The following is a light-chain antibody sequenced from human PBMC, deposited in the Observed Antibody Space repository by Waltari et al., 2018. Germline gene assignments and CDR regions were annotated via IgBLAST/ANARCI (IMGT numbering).Light chain of an antibody. CDR1: SSDVGSYNL. CDR2: EGS. V-gene: IGLV2-23*01. J-gene: IGLJ3*02. CDR3: CSYAGSTTSVM. Sequence: QSALTQPASVSGSPGQSITISCTGTSSDVGSYNLVSWYQHHPGKATKDIIYEGSKRPSGVYKRFSGSKSGNTAFLTISGLQAEDEADYYCCSYAGSTTSVMFGGGTKLTVL.